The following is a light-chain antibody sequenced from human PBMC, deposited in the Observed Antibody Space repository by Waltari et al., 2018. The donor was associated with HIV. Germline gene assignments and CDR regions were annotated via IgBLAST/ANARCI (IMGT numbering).Light chain of an antibody. Sequence: QSALTQPASVSGFPGPSITISCTGSSSDVGSYNYVSWYQQHPGKAPQLLIYDVSKRPSGVSNRFSGSKSGNTASLTISGLQAEDEADYYCCSYAGSNTYLFGTGTEVTVL. CDR3: CSYAGSNTYL. CDR1: SSDVGSYNY. J-gene: IGLJ1*01. V-gene: IGLV2-23*02. CDR2: DVS.